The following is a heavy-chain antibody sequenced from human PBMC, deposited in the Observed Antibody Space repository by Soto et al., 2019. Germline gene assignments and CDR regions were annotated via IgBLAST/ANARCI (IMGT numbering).Heavy chain of an antibody. Sequence: SETLCVTWGVASGSISSSNWWSWVRQPTGKGLEWIGEIYHSGSTNYNPSLKSRVTISVDKSKNQFSLKLRSVTAADTAVYSCERSRGYGSGSYPVAYWGQGTVVTVSS. CDR1: SGSISSSNW. CDR2: IYHSGST. D-gene: IGHD3-10*01. CDR3: ERSRGYGSGSYPVAY. V-gene: IGHV4-4*02. J-gene: IGHJ4*02.